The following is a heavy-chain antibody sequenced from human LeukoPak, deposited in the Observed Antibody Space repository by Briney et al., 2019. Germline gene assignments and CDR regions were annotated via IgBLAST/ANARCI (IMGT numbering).Heavy chain of an antibody. V-gene: IGHV3-53*01. CDR3: VAFSSGGY. CDR2: IYSGGST. Sequence: PGGSLRLSCAASGFTFSSYSMNWVRQAPGKGLEWVSVIYSGGSTYYADSVKGRFTISRDNSKNTLYLQMNSLRAEDTAVYYCVAFSSGGYWGQGTLVTVSS. CDR1: GFTFSSYS. J-gene: IGHJ4*02. D-gene: IGHD6-25*01.